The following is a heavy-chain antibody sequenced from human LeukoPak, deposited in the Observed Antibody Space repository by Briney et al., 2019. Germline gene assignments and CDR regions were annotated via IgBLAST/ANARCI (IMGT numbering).Heavy chain of an antibody. CDR3: ARDHGYSRAFNV. Sequence: ASVKVSCKASGYTFSAYYMHWVRQAPGQGLEWMGRITPNSGDTDYAQKFQGRVTMTRDTSISTAYMELSSLRSDDTAVYFCARDHGYSRAFNVWGQGTVVTVSS. D-gene: IGHD6-13*01. V-gene: IGHV1-2*06. CDR1: GYTFSAYY. CDR2: ITPNSGDT. J-gene: IGHJ3*01.